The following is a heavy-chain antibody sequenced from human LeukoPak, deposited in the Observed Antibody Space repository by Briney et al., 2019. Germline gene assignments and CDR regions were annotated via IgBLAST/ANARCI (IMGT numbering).Heavy chain of an antibody. CDR2: IIPIFGTA. CDR3: ARVGYCGGDCPFNYFDY. J-gene: IGHJ4*02. D-gene: IGHD2-21*02. V-gene: IGHV1-69*13. Sequence: RASVKVSCTASGSTFSSYAISWVRQAPGQGLEWMGGIIPIFGTANYAQKFQGRVTITADESTSTAYMELSSLRSEDTAVYYCARVGYCGGDCPFNYFDYWGQGTLVTVSS. CDR1: GSTFSSYA.